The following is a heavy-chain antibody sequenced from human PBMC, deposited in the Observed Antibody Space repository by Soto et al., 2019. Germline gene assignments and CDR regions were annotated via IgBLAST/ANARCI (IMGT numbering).Heavy chain of an antibody. J-gene: IGHJ6*03. D-gene: IGHD3-10*01. CDR2: IYSGGST. Sequence: GGSLRLSCAASGFTVSSNYMSWVRQAPGKGLEWVSVIYSGGSTYYADSVKGRFTISRHNSKNTLYLQMNSLRAEDTAVYYCARDRDYYGSGGYYYMDVWGKGTTVTVSS. CDR3: ARDRDYYGSGGYYYMDV. V-gene: IGHV3-53*04. CDR1: GFTVSSNY.